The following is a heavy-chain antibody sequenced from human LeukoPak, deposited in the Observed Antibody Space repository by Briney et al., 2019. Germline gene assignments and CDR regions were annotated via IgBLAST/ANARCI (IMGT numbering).Heavy chain of an antibody. D-gene: IGHD2-2*01. J-gene: IGHJ4*02. CDR2: ISTGGSTI. CDR1: GFTFSNYE. CDR3: VRRYCSSTSCTFDY. V-gene: IGHV3-48*03. Sequence: GGSLRLSCAGSGFTFSNYEMNWVRQAPGKGLEWLSYISTGGSTIYHADSVKGRFTISRDNANKSLYLQMNSLRPEDTALYYCVRRYCSSTSCTFDYWGQGTLVTVSS.